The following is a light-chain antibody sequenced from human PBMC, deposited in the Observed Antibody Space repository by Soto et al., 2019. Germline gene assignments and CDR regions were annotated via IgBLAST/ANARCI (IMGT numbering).Light chain of an antibody. J-gene: IGLJ7*01. Sequence: QSVLTQPPSASGTPGQRVSISCSGSRSNIGRNYVYWYQQLPGTAPKLLIQRNNERPSGVPDRFSGSKSGTSASLAISGLQSEDEADYYCASWDDSLNGPVFGGGTQLTVL. V-gene: IGLV1-47*01. CDR2: RNN. CDR3: ASWDDSLNGPV. CDR1: RSNIGRNY.